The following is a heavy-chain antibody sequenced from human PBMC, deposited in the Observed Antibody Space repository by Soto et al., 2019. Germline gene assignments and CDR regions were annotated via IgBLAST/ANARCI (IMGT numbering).Heavy chain of an antibody. J-gene: IGHJ4*02. V-gene: IGHV4-59*01. CDR1: GGSISSYY. CDR2: IYSSGAT. CDR3: ARLGGSYAVPHFDY. D-gene: IGHD1-26*01. Sequence: PSETLSLTCTVSGGSISSYYWSWIRQSPGKGLEWIGYIYSSGATNYNPSLKSRVTISLDTSKNQFSLKLSSVTAADTAVYYCARLGGSYAVPHFDYWGQGTLVTVSS.